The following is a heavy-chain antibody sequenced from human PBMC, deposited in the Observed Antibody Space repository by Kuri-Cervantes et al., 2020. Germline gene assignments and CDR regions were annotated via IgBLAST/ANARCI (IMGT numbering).Heavy chain of an antibody. J-gene: IGHJ3*02. CDR2: IKQDGSEK. CDR3: AREASWYYAFDI. V-gene: IGHV3-7*01. D-gene: IGHD6-13*01. Sequence: GESLKISCAASGFTFSSYWMGWVRQAPGKGLEWVANIKQDGSEKYYVDSVKGRFTISRDNAKNSLYLQMNSLRAEDTAVYYCAREASWYYAFDIWGQGTMVTVSS. CDR1: GFTFSSYW.